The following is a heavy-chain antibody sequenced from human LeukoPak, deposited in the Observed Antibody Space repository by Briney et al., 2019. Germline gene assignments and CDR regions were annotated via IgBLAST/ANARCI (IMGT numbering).Heavy chain of an antibody. Sequence: GGTLRLSCAASGFTFSSYGMSWVRQAPGKGLEWVSAISGSGGSTYYADSVKGRFTISRDNSKNTLYLQMNSLRAEDTAVYYCAKGRDYFPFDIWGQGTMVTVSS. J-gene: IGHJ3*02. CDR3: AKGRDYFPFDI. CDR1: GFTFSSYG. V-gene: IGHV3-23*01. D-gene: IGHD2/OR15-2a*01. CDR2: ISGSGGST.